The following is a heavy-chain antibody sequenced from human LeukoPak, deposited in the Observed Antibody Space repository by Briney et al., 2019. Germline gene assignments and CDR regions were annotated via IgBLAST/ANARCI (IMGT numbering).Heavy chain of an antibody. J-gene: IGHJ5*02. CDR2: ISYDGSNK. CDR1: RFTFSNYG. V-gene: IGHV3-30*18. Sequence: GGSLRLSCAASRFTFSNYGMHWVRQAPGKGLEWVAVISYDGSNKYYADSVKGRFTISRDNSKNTVYLQMNSLRAEDTAVYYCAKAGGPPSKFRITATGTFDPWG. CDR3: AKAGGPPSKFRITATGTFDP. D-gene: IGHD5-18*01.